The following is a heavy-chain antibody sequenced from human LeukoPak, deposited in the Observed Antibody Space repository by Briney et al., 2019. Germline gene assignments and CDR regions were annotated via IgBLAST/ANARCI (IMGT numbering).Heavy chain of an antibody. J-gene: IGHJ4*02. CDR3: AREAGGSPTRYLDY. Sequence: ASVKVSCKASGYTFTSYGISWVRQAPGQGLEWMGWISAYNGNTNYAQKLQGRVTMTRDTSTSTVYMELSSLRSEDTAVYYCAREAGGSPTRYLDYWGQGTLVTVSS. D-gene: IGHD1-26*01. CDR2: ISAYNGNT. V-gene: IGHV1-18*01. CDR1: GYTFTSYG.